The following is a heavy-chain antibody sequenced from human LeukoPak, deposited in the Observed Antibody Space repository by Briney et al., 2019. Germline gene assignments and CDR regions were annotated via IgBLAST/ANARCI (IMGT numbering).Heavy chain of an antibody. V-gene: IGHV3-23*01. Sequence: PGGSLRLSCAASGFTFSSYAMSWVRQAPGKGLEWVSAISGSGGSTYYAASVKGRFTISRDDSKDTLYLQMNSLRAEDTAVYYCAMGSDYAPYGWGQGTLVTVSS. D-gene: IGHD4-17*01. CDR2: ISGSGGST. CDR1: GFTFSSYA. J-gene: IGHJ4*02. CDR3: AMGSDYAPYG.